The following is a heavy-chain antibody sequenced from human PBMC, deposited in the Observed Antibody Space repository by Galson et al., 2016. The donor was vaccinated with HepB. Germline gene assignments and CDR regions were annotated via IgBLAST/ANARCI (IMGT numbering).Heavy chain of an antibody. J-gene: IGHJ4*02. CDR1: GGSISSYY. D-gene: IGHD3-10*01. CDR2: IHSSGST. Sequence: LSLTCTVSGGSISSYYWSWIRQPPGKGLEWIGYIHSSGSTNYNPSLKSRVTISVDTSKNQFSLKLSSVTAADTAVYYCARYTPIVRGVVLGFDNWGQGTLVTVSS. V-gene: IGHV4-59*01. CDR3: ARYTPIVRGVVLGFDN.